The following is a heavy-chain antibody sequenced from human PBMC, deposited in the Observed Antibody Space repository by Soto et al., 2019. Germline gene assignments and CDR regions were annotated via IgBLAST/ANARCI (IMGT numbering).Heavy chain of an antibody. D-gene: IGHD4-17*01. CDR2: ISAYNGNT. CDR1: GYTFTSYG. CDR3: ARDIPYGDSWRDYYYGMDV. Sequence: QVQLVQSGAEVKKPGASVKVSCKASGYTFTSYGISWVRQAPGQGLEWMGWISAYNGNTNYAQKLQGRVTMTTDTSTSTAYMELRSLRSDDTALYYCARDIPYGDSWRDYYYGMDVWGQGTTVTVSS. J-gene: IGHJ6*02. V-gene: IGHV1-18*01.